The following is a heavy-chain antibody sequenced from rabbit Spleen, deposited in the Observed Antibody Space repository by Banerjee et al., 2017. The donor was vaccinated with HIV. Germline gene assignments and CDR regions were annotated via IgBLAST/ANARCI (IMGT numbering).Heavy chain of an antibody. J-gene: IGHJ4*01. Sequence: QEQLEESGGGLVKPEGSLTLTCKASGFSFSDRDVMCWVRQAPGKGLEWIGCIYIGNGYTYYATWARGRFTSSKTSSTTVTLQMSSLTAADTATYFCAREAGGSYFPLWGPGTLVTVS. CDR1: GFSFSDRDV. CDR2: IYIGNGYT. D-gene: IGHD1-1*01. CDR3: AREAGGSYFPL. V-gene: IGHV1S45*01.